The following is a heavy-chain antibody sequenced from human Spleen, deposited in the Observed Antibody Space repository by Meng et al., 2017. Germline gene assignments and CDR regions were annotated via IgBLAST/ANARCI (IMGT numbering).Heavy chain of an antibody. CDR1: GFTFSNYG. J-gene: IGHJ4*02. CDR3: AKYSYGLGDYFDY. Sequence: GGSLRLSCAASGFTFSNYGMHWVRQAPGKGLEWVAVISYDGSNKYYADSVKGRFTISRDNSKNTLYLQVNSLRAEDTALYYCAKYSYGLGDYFDYWGQGALVTVSS. CDR2: ISYDGSNK. V-gene: IGHV3-30*07. D-gene: IGHD5-18*01.